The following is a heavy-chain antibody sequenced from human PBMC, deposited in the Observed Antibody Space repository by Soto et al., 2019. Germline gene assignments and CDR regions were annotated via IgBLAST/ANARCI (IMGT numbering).Heavy chain of an antibody. CDR1: GISFDDYA. V-gene: IGHV3-9*01. CDR2: INWDSGDI. D-gene: IGHD2-8*01. CDR3: AKDTAPGFYDANGHLDY. Sequence: VQLVESGGGLVQPGGSRRLSCVVSGISFDDYAMHWVRQVPGKGLEWVSGINWDSGDIGYADSVKGRFTISRDNAKNSLYLQMHSLTTEDTALYYCAKDTAPGFYDANGHLDYWGQGTPVTVSS. J-gene: IGHJ4*02.